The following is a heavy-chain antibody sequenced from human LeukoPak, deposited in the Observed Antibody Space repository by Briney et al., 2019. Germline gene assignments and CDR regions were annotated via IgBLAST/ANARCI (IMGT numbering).Heavy chain of an antibody. V-gene: IGHV4-59*01. J-gene: IGHJ4*02. D-gene: IGHD3-10*01. CDR1: GGSISSYY. CDR3: ARASMVRATPLDY. Sequence: SETLSLTCTVSGGSISSYYWSWIRQPPGKGLEWIGYIYYSGSTNYNPSLKSRVTISVDTSKNQFSLKLSSVTAADTAVYYCARASMVRATPLDYWGQGTLVTVSS. CDR2: IYYSGST.